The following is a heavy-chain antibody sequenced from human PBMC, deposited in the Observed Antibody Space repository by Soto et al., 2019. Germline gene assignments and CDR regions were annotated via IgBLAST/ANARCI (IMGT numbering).Heavy chain of an antibody. Sequence: SQTLSLTCAISGDSVSSNSAAWNWIRQSPSRGLEWLGRTYYRSKWYNDYAVSVKSRITINPDTSKNQLSLQLNSVTPEDTAVYYCARVNRAVAGGLYYYYGMDVWGQGTTVTVSS. D-gene: IGHD6-19*01. V-gene: IGHV6-1*01. J-gene: IGHJ6*02. CDR3: ARVNRAVAGGLYYYYGMDV. CDR2: TYYRSKWYN. CDR1: GDSVSSNSAA.